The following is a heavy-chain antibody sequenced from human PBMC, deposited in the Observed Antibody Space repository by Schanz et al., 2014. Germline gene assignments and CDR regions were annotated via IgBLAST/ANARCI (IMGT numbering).Heavy chain of an antibody. CDR3: ARDGGRDGYNLAFDV. D-gene: IGHD5-12*01. Sequence: EVQLVESGGGLIQPGGSLRLSCAVSGFTVNTNYMSWVRQAPGKGLEWISRMYINRGSTQYADSVKGRFIISRDSSKNTLFLQMNSLRAEDTAVYFCARDGGRDGYNLAFDVWGQGTLVTVSS. CDR1: GFTVNTNY. CDR2: MYINRGST. J-gene: IGHJ3*01. V-gene: IGHV3-53*01.